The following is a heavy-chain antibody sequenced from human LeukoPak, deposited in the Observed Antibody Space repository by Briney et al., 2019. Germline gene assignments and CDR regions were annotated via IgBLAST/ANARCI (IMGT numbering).Heavy chain of an antibody. Sequence: ASVKVSCKASGYTFTSYDINWVRQATGQGLEWMGWMNPNSGNTGYAQKFQGRVTITRNTSISTAYMELSSLGSEDTAVYYCARDPGIAVAGSTDAFHIWGQGTMVTVSS. D-gene: IGHD6-19*01. CDR1: GYTFTSYD. J-gene: IGHJ3*02. V-gene: IGHV1-8*03. CDR2: MNPNSGNT. CDR3: ARDPGIAVAGSTDAFHI.